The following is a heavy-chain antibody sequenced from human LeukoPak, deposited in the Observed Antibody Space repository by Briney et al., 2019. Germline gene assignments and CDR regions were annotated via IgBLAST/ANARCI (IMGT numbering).Heavy chain of an antibody. Sequence: PGGSLRLSCAASGFTFSHYGMHWVRQAPGKGLEWVALIWYDGSKSDYSESVKGRFTISRDNSKNTLSLQMNSLRGDDTAVYYCARDGINSSFWHFFGSWGQGTLVTVSS. CDR3: ARDGINSSFWHFFGS. V-gene: IGHV3-33*01. CDR1: GFTFSHYG. J-gene: IGHJ4*02. D-gene: IGHD2/OR15-2a*01. CDR2: IWYDGSKS.